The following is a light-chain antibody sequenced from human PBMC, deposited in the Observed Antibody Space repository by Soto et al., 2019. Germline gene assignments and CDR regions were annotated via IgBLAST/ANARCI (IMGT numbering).Light chain of an antibody. CDR1: QSVSSSY. CDR3: QQYGSSPLYT. J-gene: IGKJ2*01. Sequence: EVVLTQSPGTLSLSPGERATLSCRASQSVSSSYLAWYQQKPAQAPRLLIYGASSRATGIPDRFSGSGSGTDFTLTISRLVPEDFAVYYCQQYGSSPLYTFGQGTKLEIK. V-gene: IGKV3-20*01. CDR2: GAS.